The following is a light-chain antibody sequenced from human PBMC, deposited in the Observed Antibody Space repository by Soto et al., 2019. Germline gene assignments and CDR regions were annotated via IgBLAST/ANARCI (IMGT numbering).Light chain of an antibody. CDR1: SSDVGGYNY. V-gene: IGLV2-14*01. Sequence: QSALTQPASVSGSPGQSITISCTGTSSDVGGYNYVSWYQRHPGKAPKLMICEVSNRPSGVSNRFSGSKSGNTASLTISGLQAEDEADYYCSSYTSSSTPYVVFGGGTKLTVL. CDR2: EVS. CDR3: SSYTSSSTPYVV. J-gene: IGLJ2*01.